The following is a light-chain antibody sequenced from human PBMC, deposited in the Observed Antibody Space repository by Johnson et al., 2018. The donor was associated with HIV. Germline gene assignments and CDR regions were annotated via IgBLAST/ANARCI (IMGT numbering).Light chain of an antibody. CDR2: DNN. V-gene: IGLV1-51*01. CDR3: QSYDNSLRGSKV. J-gene: IGLJ1*01. Sequence: QSVLTQPPSVSAAPGQKVTISCSGSSSNIGNNYVSWYQQVPGTAPKLLIYDNNRRPSGIPDRFSGSKSGTSATLGITGLQTGDEADYYCQSYDNSLRGSKVFGTGTTVTVL. CDR1: SSNIGNNY.